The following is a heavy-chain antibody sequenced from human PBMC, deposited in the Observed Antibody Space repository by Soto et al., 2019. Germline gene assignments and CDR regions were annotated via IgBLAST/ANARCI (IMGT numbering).Heavy chain of an antibody. J-gene: IGHJ6*02. CDR1: GGSMSSSSYY. CDR2: IYYSGNT. Sequence: SETLSLTCTVSGGSMSSSSYYWGWIRQPPGKGLEWIGSIYYSGNTYYNPSLKSRVSISVDTSQNQFSLKLNSVTAADTAVYYCARHYLYFGPPVRGQGTTVTVSS. D-gene: IGHD2-2*02. CDR3: ARHYLYFGPPV. V-gene: IGHV4-39*01.